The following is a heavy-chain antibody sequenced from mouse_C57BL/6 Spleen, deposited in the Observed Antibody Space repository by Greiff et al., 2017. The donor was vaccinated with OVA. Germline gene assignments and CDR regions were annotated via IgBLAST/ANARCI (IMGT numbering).Heavy chain of an antibody. J-gene: IGHJ3*01. CDR3: AIDSSGYVKFAY. D-gene: IGHD3-2*02. Sequence: QVQLQQPGTELVKPGASVKLSCKASGYTFTSYWMHWVKQRPGQGLEWIGNINPSNGGTTYNEKFKSKATLTVDKSSSTAYMQLSSLTSEDSAVYYCAIDSSGYVKFAYWGQGTLVTVSA. CDR1: GYTFTSYW. V-gene: IGHV1-53*01. CDR2: INPSNGGT.